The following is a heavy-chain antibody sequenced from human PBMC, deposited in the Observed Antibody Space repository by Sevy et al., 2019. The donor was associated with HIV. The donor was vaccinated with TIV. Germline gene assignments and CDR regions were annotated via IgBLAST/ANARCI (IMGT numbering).Heavy chain of an antibody. V-gene: IGHV5-51*01. D-gene: IGHD3-22*01. CDR3: ATSRSGYFDSSGYYIY. Sequence: GESLKISCEGSGYSFTSHWIGWVRHMPGKGLEWMGIIYPDDSETRYSPSFQGQVTFSADKSISTAYLQGTSLKASDTAMYYCATSRSGYFDSSGYYIYWGQGTMVTVSS. J-gene: IGHJ4*02. CDR2: IYPDDSET. CDR1: GYSFTSHW.